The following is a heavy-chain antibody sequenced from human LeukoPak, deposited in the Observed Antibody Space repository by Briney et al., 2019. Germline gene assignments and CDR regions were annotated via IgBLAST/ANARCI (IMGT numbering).Heavy chain of an antibody. D-gene: IGHD3-22*01. V-gene: IGHV4-30-2*01. CDR3: ARVSYYYDSSGYYDGYYFDY. CDR1: GGSISSGGYS. J-gene: IGHJ4*02. Sequence: SETLSLTRAVSGGSISSGGYSWSWIRQPPGKGLEWIGYIYHSGSTYYNPSLKSRVTISVDRSKNQFSLKLSSVTAADTAVYYCARVSYYYDSSGYYDGYYFDYWSQGTLVTVSS. CDR2: IYHSGST.